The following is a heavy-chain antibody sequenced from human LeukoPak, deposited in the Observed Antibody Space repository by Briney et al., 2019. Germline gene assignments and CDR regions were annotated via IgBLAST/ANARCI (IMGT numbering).Heavy chain of an antibody. D-gene: IGHD1-26*01. Sequence: GGSLRLSCAASGFTFSSYWMHWVRQAPGKGLVWVSRINSDGSSTSYADSVKGRFTISRDNAKSTLFLQMNSLREEDTAVYYCAKLPMGATTVHWGQGTLVTVSS. J-gene: IGHJ4*02. CDR3: AKLPMGATTVH. V-gene: IGHV3-74*01. CDR1: GFTFSSYW. CDR2: INSDGSST.